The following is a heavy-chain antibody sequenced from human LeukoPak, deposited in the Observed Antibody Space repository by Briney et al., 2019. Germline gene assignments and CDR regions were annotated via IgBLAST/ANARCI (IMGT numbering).Heavy chain of an antibody. CDR2: ISSSSSYI. CDR3: ARESDCTNGVCFSPYFDY. D-gene: IGHD2-8*01. J-gene: IGHJ4*02. CDR1: GFTFSSYS. Sequence: GGSLRLSCAASGFTFSSYSMNWVRQAPGKGLEWVSSISSSSSYIYYADSVKGRFTISRDNAKNSLYLQMNNLRAEDTAVYYCARESDCTNGVCFSPYFDYWGQGTLVTVSS. V-gene: IGHV3-21*01.